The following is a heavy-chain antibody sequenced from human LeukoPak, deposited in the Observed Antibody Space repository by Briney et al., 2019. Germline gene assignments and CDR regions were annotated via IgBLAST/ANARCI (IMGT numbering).Heavy chain of an antibody. CDR1: GGSISSSSYY. Sequence: PSETLSLTCTVSGGSISSSSYYWGWIRQPPGKGLEWIGSIYYSGSTYYNPSLKSRVTISVDTSKNQFSLKLSSVTAADTAVYYCARASHCSSTSCPLAQQLEGAYYFDYWGQGTLVTVSS. CDR3: ARASHCSSTSCPLAQQLEGAYYFDY. D-gene: IGHD2-2*01. V-gene: IGHV4-39*01. CDR2: IYYSGST. J-gene: IGHJ4*02.